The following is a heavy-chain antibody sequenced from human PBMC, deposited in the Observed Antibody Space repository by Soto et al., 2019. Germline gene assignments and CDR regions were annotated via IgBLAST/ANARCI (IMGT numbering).Heavy chain of an antibody. CDR2: INPSGGST. CDR1: GYTFTSYY. D-gene: IGHD3-10*01. V-gene: IGHV1-46*03. J-gene: IGHJ3*02. Sequence: QVQLVQSGAEVKKPGASVKVSCKASGYTFTSYYMHWVRQAPGQGLEWMGIINPSGGSTSYAQKFQGRVTMARDTSTSTVYMELSSLRSEDTAVYYCARVRGELGAFDIWGQGTMVTVSS. CDR3: ARVRGELGAFDI.